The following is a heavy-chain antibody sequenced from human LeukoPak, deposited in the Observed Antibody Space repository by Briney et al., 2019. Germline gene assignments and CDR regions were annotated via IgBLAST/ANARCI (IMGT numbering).Heavy chain of an antibody. J-gene: IGHJ6*02. CDR2: INHSGST. D-gene: IGHD2-2*01. Sequence: SETLSLTCAVYGGSFSGYHWSWIRQPPGKGLEWIGEINHSGSTNYNPSLKSRVTISVDTSKNQFSLKLSSVTAADTAVYYCARGRIVVVPAAIRYYYGMDVWGQGTTVTVSS. CDR1: GGSFSGYH. V-gene: IGHV4-34*01. CDR3: ARGRIVVVPAAIRYYYGMDV.